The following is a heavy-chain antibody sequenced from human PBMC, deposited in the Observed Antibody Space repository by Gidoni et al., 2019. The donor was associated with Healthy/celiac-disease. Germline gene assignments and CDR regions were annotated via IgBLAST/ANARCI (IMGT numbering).Heavy chain of an antibody. Sequence: QVQLVESGGGVVQPGRSLRLSCAASGFTFRSSAMHWVRQAPGKGREWVAVISYDGSNKYYADAVKGRFTISRDNSKNTLYLQMNSLRAEDTAVYYCARDPSYYCSSTSCSAAYNWKYEPGWDYWGQGTLVTVSS. CDR2: ISYDGSNK. J-gene: IGHJ4*02. D-gene: IGHD2-2*01. CDR1: GFTFRSSA. V-gene: IGHV3-30-3*01. CDR3: ARDPSYYCSSTSCSAAYNWKYEPGWDY.